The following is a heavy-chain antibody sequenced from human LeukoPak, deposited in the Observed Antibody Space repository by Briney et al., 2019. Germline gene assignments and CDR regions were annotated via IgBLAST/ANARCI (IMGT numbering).Heavy chain of an antibody. CDR2: ISSSSSYV. V-gene: IGHV3-21*01. CDR1: GFTFSSYS. CDR3: AKVWMIVVEVFDY. J-gene: IGHJ4*02. Sequence: PGGSLRLSCAASGFTFSSYSMNWVRQAPGKGLEWVSSISSSSSYVYYADSVKGRFTISRDNAKNSLFLKMNSLRAEDTAVYYCAKVWMIVVEVFDYWGQGTLVTVSS. D-gene: IGHD3-22*01.